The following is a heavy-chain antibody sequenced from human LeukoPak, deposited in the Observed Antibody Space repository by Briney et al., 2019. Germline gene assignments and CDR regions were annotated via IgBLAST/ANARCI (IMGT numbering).Heavy chain of an antibody. J-gene: IGHJ4*02. V-gene: IGHV4-59*12. D-gene: IGHD3-22*01. CDR2: IYYSGST. CDR1: GGSISSYY. Sequence: SKTLSLTCTVSGGSISSYYWSWIRQPPGKGLEWIGFIYYSGSTNYNPSLKSRVSISVDTSKNQFSLKLSSVTAADTAVYYCARDLFGGYFDYWGQGTLVTVSS. CDR3: ARDLFGGYFDY.